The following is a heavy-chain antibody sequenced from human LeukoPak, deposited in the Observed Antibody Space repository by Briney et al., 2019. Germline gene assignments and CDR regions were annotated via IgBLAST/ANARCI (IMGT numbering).Heavy chain of an antibody. CDR3: AKDGIEAYRYYFDY. CDR1: GFTFSSYA. Sequence: PGGSLRLSCAASGFTFSSYAMSWVRQAPGKGLEWVSVISASGGRTSYADSVKGRFTVSRDNSKNTLYLQMNSLRAEDTAVYFCAKDGIEAYRYYFDYWGQGTLVTVSS. V-gene: IGHV3-23*01. CDR2: ISASGGRT. D-gene: IGHD1-1*01. J-gene: IGHJ4*02.